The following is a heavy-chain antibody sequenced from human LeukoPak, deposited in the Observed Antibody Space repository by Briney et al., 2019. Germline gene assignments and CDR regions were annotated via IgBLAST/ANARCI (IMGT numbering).Heavy chain of an antibody. J-gene: IGHJ3*02. V-gene: IGHV4-59*01. CDR1: GGSISSDY. D-gene: IGHD3-22*01. CDR2: IYYSGST. CDR3: ARDEGYYYDSSGYSGDAFDI. Sequence: SETLSLTCTVSGGSISSDYWSWIRQPPGKGLEWIGYIYYSGSTNYNPSLKSRVTISVDTSKNQFSLKLRSVTAADTAVYYCARDEGYYYDSSGYSGDAFDIWGQGTMVTVSS.